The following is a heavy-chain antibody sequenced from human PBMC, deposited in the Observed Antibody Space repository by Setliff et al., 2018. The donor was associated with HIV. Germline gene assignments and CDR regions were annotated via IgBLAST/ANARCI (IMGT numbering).Heavy chain of an antibody. CDR1: GGSFSGYY. Sequence: SETLSLTCAVYGGSFSGYYWNWIRQPPGKGLEWIGEINHSGSTNYNPSLKSRVTISVDTSKNQFSLKLSSVTAADTAVYYCARGAIQLRLRSYYYMDVWGKGTTVTVSS. J-gene: IGHJ6*03. V-gene: IGHV4-34*01. CDR2: INHSGST. CDR3: ARGAIQLRLRSYYYMDV. D-gene: IGHD5-18*01.